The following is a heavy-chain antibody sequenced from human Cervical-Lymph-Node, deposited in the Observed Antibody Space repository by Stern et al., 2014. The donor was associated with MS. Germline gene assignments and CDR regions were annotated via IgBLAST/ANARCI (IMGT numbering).Heavy chain of an antibody. D-gene: IGHD1-26*01. J-gene: IGHJ4*02. Sequence: QVQLVESGAEVKKPGASVKVSCKASGFTFSNYGLSWGRQAPGQGLEWVGWISVYNGNIDFAQKFQGRLTMTTDTSTSTVYMELRSLRSDDTAVYYCTRDRGIMGTTTGDYWGQGTLVSVSS. CDR1: GFTFSNYG. V-gene: IGHV1-18*01. CDR2: ISVYNGNI. CDR3: TRDRGIMGTTTGDY.